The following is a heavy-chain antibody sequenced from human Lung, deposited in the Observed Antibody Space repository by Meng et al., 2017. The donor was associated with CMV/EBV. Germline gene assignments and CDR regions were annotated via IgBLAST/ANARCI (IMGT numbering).Heavy chain of an antibody. V-gene: IGHV3-30-3*01. CDR2: MSFDGGNI. Sequence: GGSLRLXCAASGFTFSRYAMHWVRQAQGKGLEWVALMSFDGGNIQYTDSLKGRFTISRDNSKNVLYLEMNSLRLEDTAVYYCARDGDYCTDGTCYFDYWGQETLVTVSS. J-gene: IGHJ4*02. CDR1: GFTFSRYA. D-gene: IGHD2-8*01. CDR3: ARDGDYCTDGTCYFDY.